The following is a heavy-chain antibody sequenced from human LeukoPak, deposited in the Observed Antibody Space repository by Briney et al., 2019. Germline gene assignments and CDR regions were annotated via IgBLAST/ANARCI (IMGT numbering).Heavy chain of an antibody. CDR2: ISGSGSAT. CDR1: GFTFRSYA. V-gene: IGHV3-23*01. J-gene: IGHJ3*02. CDR3: AKDQYGEAFDI. Sequence: PGGSLRLSCAASGFTFRSYAMNWVRQAPGKGLEWVSAISGSGSATYYADSVKGRFTISRDNSKNTLYLQMNSLGAEDTAVYYCAKDQYGEAFDIWGPGTMVTVSS. D-gene: IGHD4-17*01.